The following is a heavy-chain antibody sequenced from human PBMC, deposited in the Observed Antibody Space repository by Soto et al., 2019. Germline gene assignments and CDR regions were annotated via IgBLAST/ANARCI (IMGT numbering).Heavy chain of an antibody. D-gene: IGHD2-15*01. Sequence: QVQLQESRPGLVKPSETLSLTCTFSGGSISSYYWNWIRQPPGKGLEWFGYFYYSGSTNYNPSLKSRVTISVDTYKKQCYLRLTSVTAADTAVYYCARGVGYCSGGSCYAPWDYWGQGALVTVS. CDR2: FYYSGST. J-gene: IGHJ4*02. CDR3: ARGVGYCSGGSCYAPWDY. CDR1: GGSISSYY. V-gene: IGHV4-59*01.